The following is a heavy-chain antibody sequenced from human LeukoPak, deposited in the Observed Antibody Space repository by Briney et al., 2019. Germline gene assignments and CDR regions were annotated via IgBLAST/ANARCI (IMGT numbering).Heavy chain of an antibody. Sequence: ASVKVSCKVSGYTLTELSMHWVRQAPGKGLEWMGGFDPEDDEIIYAQRLQGRVTMTEDASTDTAYMELRSLRSEDTAVYYCATETGNFYFYSWGQGTLVTVSS. J-gene: IGHJ4*02. CDR1: GYTLTELS. V-gene: IGHV1-24*01. D-gene: IGHD1-7*01. CDR2: FDPEDDEI. CDR3: ATETGNFYFYS.